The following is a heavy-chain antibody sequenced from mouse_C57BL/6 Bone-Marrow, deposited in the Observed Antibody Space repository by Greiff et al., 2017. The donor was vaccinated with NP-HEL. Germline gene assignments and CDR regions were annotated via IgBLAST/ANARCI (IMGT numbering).Heavy chain of an antibody. CDR3: ARNYYGSSSLMGFAY. Sequence: QVQLQQSGAELVRPGTSVKVSCKASGYAFTNYLIEWVKQRPGQGLEWIGVINPGSGGTNYNEKFKGKATLTADKSSSTAYMQLSSLTSEDSAVYFCARNYYGSSSLMGFAYWGQGTLVTVSA. CDR1: GYAFTNYL. J-gene: IGHJ3*01. D-gene: IGHD1-1*01. V-gene: IGHV1-54*01. CDR2: INPGSGGT.